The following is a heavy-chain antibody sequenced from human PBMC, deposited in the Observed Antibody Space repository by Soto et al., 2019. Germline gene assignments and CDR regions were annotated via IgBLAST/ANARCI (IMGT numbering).Heavy chain of an antibody. CDR2: ISGSSSTI. V-gene: IGHV3-48*02. J-gene: IGHJ4*02. D-gene: IGHD3-22*01. CDR3: ARESSGYPDS. CDR1: GFSFSVYS. Sequence: GGSLSLSCAASGFSFSVYSMNWVRQAPGKGLEWVSYISGSSSTIYYADSVKGRFTISRDNAKNSLYLQLSSLRDEDTAIYYCARESSGYPDSWGQGTLVTVSS.